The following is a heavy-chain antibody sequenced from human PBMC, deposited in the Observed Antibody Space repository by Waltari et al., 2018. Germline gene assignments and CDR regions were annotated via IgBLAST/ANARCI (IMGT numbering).Heavy chain of an antibody. CDR3: GKDLHYFAADN. CDR1: GFNFINFA. Sequence: EVQLLESGGGLVQPGGSLRLSCEASGFNFINFAMIWVRQAPGKGRDEVAGVCINYSTQYGASVKGRFTISRDNSKTTVYLEMNNLRAEDTAIYFCGKDLHYFAADNWAQGTLVTVSS. CDR2: VCINYST. V-gene: IGHV3-23*01. J-gene: IGHJ4*02. D-gene: IGHD3-9*01.